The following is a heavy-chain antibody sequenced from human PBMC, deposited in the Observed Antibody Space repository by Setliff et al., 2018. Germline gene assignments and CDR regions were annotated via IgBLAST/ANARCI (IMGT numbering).Heavy chain of an antibody. CDR2: ISPYNGQT. CDR3: AKAPAVSLTEAVRRTYYDYAMDA. Sequence: ASVKVSCKASGYTFTYFGLSWVRQAPGQGLEWMGWISPYNGQTTYAQRFQGRITMTTDTSTDTAYMELRNLRSDDTAIYFCAKAPAVSLTEAVRRTYYDYAMDAWGQGTTVTVSS. V-gene: IGHV1-18*01. J-gene: IGHJ6*02. D-gene: IGHD3-9*01. CDR1: GYTFTYFG.